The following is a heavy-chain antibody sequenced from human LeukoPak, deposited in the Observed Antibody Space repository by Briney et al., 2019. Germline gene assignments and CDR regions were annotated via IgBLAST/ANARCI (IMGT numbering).Heavy chain of an antibody. CDR2: IYYSGGT. Sequence: SETLSLTCTVSGGSISSYYWSWIRQPPGKGLEWIGYIYYSGGTNYNPSLKSRVTISVDTSKNQFSLKLSSVTAADTAVYYCARDTLFDAFDIWGQGTMVTVSS. CDR1: GGSISSYY. CDR3: ARDTLFDAFDI. V-gene: IGHV4-59*08. D-gene: IGHD3-10*02. J-gene: IGHJ3*02.